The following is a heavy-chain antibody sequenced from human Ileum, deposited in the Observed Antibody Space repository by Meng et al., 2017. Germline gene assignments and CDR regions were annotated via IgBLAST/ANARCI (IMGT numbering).Heavy chain of an antibody. J-gene: IGHJ4*02. CDR2: IYYSGST. CDR1: GSSISSYY. CDR3: ARGYCSSTSCYLPYYFDY. Sequence: QVTLQGSCPGLVKPSKHRYLTCTVSGSSISSYYWRWIRQPPGNGLAWIGYIYYSGSTNYNPSIKSRVTISVDTSKNQFSLKLSSVTAADTAVYYCARGYCSSTSCYLPYYFDYWGQGTLVTVSS. V-gene: IGHV4-59*01. D-gene: IGHD2-2*01.